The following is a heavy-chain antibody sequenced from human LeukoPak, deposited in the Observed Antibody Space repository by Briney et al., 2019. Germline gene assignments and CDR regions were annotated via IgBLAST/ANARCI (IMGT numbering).Heavy chain of an antibody. V-gene: IGHV3-21*01. J-gene: IGHJ4*02. CDR2: ISSSSSYI. CDR1: GFTFSSYS. CDR3: AREQGIVGAPFDY. Sequence: GSLRLSCAASGFTFSSYSMNWVRQAPGKGLEWVSSISSSSSYIYYADSVKGRFTISRDNAKNSLYLQMNSLRAEDTAVYYCAREQGIVGAPFDYWGQGTLVTVSS. D-gene: IGHD1-26*01.